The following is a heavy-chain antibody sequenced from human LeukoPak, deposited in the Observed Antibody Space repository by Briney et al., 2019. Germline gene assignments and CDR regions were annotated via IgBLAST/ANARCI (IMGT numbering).Heavy chain of an antibody. J-gene: IGHJ6*02. CDR3: ARWGASGLALIYYYGMDV. V-gene: IGHV1-46*01. Sequence: ASVKVSCKASGYTFSRYYMLWVRQPPGQGLEWMGIINPSGGSTSYAQKFQGRVTMTRDTSTRIVYMELSSLRSEDTAVYYCARWGASGLALIYYYGMDVWGQGTTVTVSS. CDR2: INPSGGST. D-gene: IGHD3/OR15-3a*01. CDR1: GYTFSRYY.